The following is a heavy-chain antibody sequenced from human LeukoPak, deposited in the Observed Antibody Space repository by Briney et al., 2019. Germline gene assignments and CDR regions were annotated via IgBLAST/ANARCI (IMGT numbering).Heavy chain of an antibody. V-gene: IGHV1-46*01. CDR1: GYTFTAYY. CDR2: INPSAGST. Sequence: GASVKPSSTSSGYTFTAYYMHWVRQAPGHGLEWMGIINPSAGSTTYAQKFQGRVAMTGYTSTSTVYMELSSLRSEDTAVYYCARDRRYNDYDYSSDTWGQRDLVTVSS. J-gene: IGHJ4*02. D-gene: IGHD5-12*01. CDR3: ARDRRYNDYDYSSDT.